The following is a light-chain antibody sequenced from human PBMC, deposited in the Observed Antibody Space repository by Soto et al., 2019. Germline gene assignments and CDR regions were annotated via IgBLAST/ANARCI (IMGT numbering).Light chain of an antibody. Sequence: DIQMTHYPSSLSASVGDRVTITCRASQSISSYLNWYQQKPRKAPNRLLYTASSLQSGIPSRFGGRGSGTDFTLTISRLLPEDFATYYCQQSYSTPNSPFCPGTNVDIK. V-gene: IGKV1-39*01. CDR3: QQSYSTPNSP. CDR1: QSISSY. J-gene: IGKJ3*01. CDR2: TAS.